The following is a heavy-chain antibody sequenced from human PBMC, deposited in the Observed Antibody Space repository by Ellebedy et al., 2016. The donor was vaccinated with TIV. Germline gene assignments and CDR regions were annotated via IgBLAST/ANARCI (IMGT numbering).Heavy chain of an antibody. V-gene: IGHV4-39*01. D-gene: IGHD3-10*01. CDR2: IYWSGTN. CDR3: VGAGRQPLALDS. Sequence: SETLSLTCPVSGGSVKGNISYWGWVRQPPGKGLEWIGSIYWSGTNYYNPSLKSRLSISVDTSKNLFSLQLSSVTAADTAVYYCVGAGRQPLALDSWGQGKLVTVSS. CDR1: GGSVKGNISY. J-gene: IGHJ4*02.